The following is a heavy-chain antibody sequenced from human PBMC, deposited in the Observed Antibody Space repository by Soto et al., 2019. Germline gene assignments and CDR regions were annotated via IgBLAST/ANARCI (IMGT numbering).Heavy chain of an antibody. Sequence: GGSLRLSCAASGFTFSSDSMNWVRQAPGKGLEWVSSISSSSSYIYYADSVKGRFTISRDNAKNSLYLQMNSLRAEDTAVYYCARDLRDCSGGSCYCSTVLYFVYWGQGTLVTVSS. CDR2: ISSSSSYI. CDR1: GFTFSSDS. CDR3: ARDLRDCSGGSCYCSTVLYFVY. D-gene: IGHD2-15*01. J-gene: IGHJ4*02. V-gene: IGHV3-21*01.